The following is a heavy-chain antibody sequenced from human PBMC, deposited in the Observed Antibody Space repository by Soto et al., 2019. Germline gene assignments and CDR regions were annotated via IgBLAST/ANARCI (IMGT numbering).Heavy chain of an antibody. J-gene: IGHJ4*02. Sequence: VQLGESGGGVVQPGRSLRLSCAASGFIFSRYAMHWVRQAPGKGLEWVAVISYDGSNKYYADSAKGRFTISRDNSNNTLYLQMNSLRPEDTAXXXXAKERTITAVTGIAXXYWGRGTXVXVSS. CDR1: GFIFSRYA. CDR2: ISYDGSNK. V-gene: IGHV3-30*18. D-gene: IGHD6-19*01. CDR3: AKERTITAVTGIAXXY.